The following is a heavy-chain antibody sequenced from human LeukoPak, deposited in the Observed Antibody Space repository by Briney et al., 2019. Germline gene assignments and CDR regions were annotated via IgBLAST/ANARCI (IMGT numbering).Heavy chain of an antibody. CDR2: INHSGST. Sequence: SETLSLTCAVYGGSLSGYYWSWIRQPPGKGLEWIGEINHSGSTNYNPSLKSRVTISVDTSKNQFSLKLSSVTAADTAVYYCARAQPAGIAVAGLENWFDPWGQGTLVTVSS. D-gene: IGHD6-19*01. V-gene: IGHV4-34*01. CDR1: GGSLSGYY. J-gene: IGHJ5*02. CDR3: ARAQPAGIAVAGLENWFDP.